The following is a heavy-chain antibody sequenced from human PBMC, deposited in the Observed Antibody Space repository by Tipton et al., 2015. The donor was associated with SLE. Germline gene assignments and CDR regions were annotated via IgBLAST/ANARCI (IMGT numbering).Heavy chain of an antibody. CDR1: GFTFSTYW. V-gene: IGHV3-74*01. J-gene: IGHJ4*02. Sequence: GSLRLSCAASGFTFSTYWMHWVRQAPGKGLVWVSRINSDGSSTSYADSVKGRFTISRDNALYLQMNSLTAEDTAVYYCARDFWSGYYRAYDYWGQGTLVTVSS. D-gene: IGHD3-3*01. CDR3: ARDFWSGYYRAYDY. CDR2: INSDGSST.